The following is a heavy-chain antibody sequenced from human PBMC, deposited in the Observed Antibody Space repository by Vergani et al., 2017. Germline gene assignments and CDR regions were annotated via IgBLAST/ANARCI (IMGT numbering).Heavy chain of an antibody. V-gene: IGHV3-9*01. CDR2: ISWNSGSI. D-gene: IGHD3-22*01. CDR3: ARLAYYDSSGYYGDY. J-gene: IGHJ4*02. Sequence: EVQLVESGGGLVQPGRSLRLSCAASGFTFDDYAMHWVRQAPGKGLEWVSGISWNSGSIGYADSVKGRFTISRDNAKNSLYLQMNSLRAEDTALYYCARLAYYDSSGYYGDYWGQGTLVTVSS. CDR1: GFTFDDYA.